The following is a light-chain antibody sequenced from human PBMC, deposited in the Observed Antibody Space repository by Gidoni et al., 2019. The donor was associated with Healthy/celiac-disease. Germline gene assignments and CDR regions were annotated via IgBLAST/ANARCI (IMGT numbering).Light chain of an antibody. Sequence: DIQMTQSPSSLSASVGDRFTITCRASQSISSYLNWYQQKPGKAPKLLIYAASSLQSGVPSRFSGSGSGTDLTLTISSLQPEDFATYYCQQSYSTPSTFGQGTRLEIK. CDR1: QSISSY. J-gene: IGKJ5*01. CDR3: QQSYSTPST. V-gene: IGKV1-39*01. CDR2: AAS.